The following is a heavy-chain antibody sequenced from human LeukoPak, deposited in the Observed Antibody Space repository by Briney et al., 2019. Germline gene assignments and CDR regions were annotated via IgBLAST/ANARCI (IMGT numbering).Heavy chain of an antibody. CDR1: GGSFSGYY. CDR3: ARGQVQDTVQH. J-gene: IGHJ1*01. D-gene: IGHD5-18*01. Sequence: SETLSLTCAVYGGSFSGYYWSWIRQPPGKGLEWIGEINHSGSTNYNPSLKGRVTISVDTSKNQFSLKLSSVTAADTAVYYCARGQVQDTVQHWGQGTLVTVSS. CDR2: INHSGST. V-gene: IGHV4-34*01.